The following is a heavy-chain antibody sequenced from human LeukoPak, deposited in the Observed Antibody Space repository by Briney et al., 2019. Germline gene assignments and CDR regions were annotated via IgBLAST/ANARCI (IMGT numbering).Heavy chain of an antibody. Sequence: GGSLRLSCAASGFTFSSHWMSWVRQAPGKGLEWVANISQDGGEKYYVNSVKGRFTISRDNAKNSLYLQMNSLRAEDTALYYCARDRYCSSTWGQGTLVTVSS. J-gene: IGHJ5*02. CDR3: ARDRYCSST. CDR2: ISQDGGEK. CDR1: GFTFSSHW. V-gene: IGHV3-7*01. D-gene: IGHD2-2*01.